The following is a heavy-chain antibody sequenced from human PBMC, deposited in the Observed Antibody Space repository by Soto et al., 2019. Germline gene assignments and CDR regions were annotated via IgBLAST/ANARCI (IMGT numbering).Heavy chain of an antibody. Sequence: EVQLLESGGGLVQPGGSLRLSCAASGFTFTNYAMSWVRQAPGKGLEWVSGMSGSGGSTYYADSVKGRFTISRDNSKNTLYLQMNSLRAEDTALYYCANSWEGYGSGMYYFDSWGQGTLVTVSS. CDR2: MSGSGGST. CDR1: GFTFTNYA. J-gene: IGHJ4*02. CDR3: ANSWEGYGSGMYYFDS. D-gene: IGHD3-10*01. V-gene: IGHV3-23*01.